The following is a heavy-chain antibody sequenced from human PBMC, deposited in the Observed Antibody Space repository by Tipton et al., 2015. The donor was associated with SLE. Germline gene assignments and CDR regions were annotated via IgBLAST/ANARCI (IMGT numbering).Heavy chain of an antibody. CDR1: GFPFSSYW. Sequence: SLRLSCVASGFPFSSYWMSWVRQAPGRGLEWVANIKQDGGEKYYVDSVKGRFTISRDNAKNSLYLQMNSLRGDETAVYYCARDAVGRADYKYYYGMDVWGQGTTVPVSS. CDR3: ARDAVGRADYKYYYGMDV. CDR2: IKQDGGEK. D-gene: IGHD4-11*01. J-gene: IGHJ6*02. V-gene: IGHV3-7*01.